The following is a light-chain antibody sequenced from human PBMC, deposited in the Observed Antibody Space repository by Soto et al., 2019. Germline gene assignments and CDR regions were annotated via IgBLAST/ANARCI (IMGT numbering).Light chain of an antibody. J-gene: IGKJ1*01. V-gene: IGKV3-20*01. CDR3: QQYGSSGT. CDR2: GAS. Sequence: EIVLTQSPGTLSLSPVERATLSCMASQSVSNNYLAWYQQKPGQAPRLLIYGASNRATGIPDRFSGSGSGTDFTLTISRLEPEDFAVYYCQQYGSSGTFGQGNKVDIK. CDR1: QSVSNNY.